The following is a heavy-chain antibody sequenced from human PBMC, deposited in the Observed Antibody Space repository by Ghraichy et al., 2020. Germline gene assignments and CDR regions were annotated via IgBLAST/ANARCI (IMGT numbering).Heavy chain of an antibody. CDR3: ACSTISYQRGYYYYGMDV. D-gene: IGHD3-3*01. Sequence: WGSLRLSCAASGFTVSSNYMSWVRQAPGKGLEWVSVIYSGGSTYYADSVKGRFTISRDNSKNTLYLQMNSLRAEDMAVYYCACSTISYQRGYYYYGMDVWGQGTTVTVSS. CDR2: IYSGGST. V-gene: IGHV3-53*01. CDR1: GFTVSSNY. J-gene: IGHJ6*02.